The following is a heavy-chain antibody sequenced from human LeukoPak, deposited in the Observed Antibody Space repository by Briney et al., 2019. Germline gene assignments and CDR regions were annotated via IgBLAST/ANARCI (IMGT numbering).Heavy chain of an antibody. CDR3: ARCPLEGYEGNYFLYYFDS. D-gene: IGHD2/OR15-2a*01. V-gene: IGHV3-23*01. CDR2: LTGGGGET. Sequence: PGGSLGLSCAGSGFTLRSYSMNWVRQAPGKGLEWVSTLTGGGGETSYADSVKGRFTMSRDSSNNKVFLQMNNVKPEDTAVYYCARCPLEGYEGNYFLYYFDSRGQGTQVTVSS. J-gene: IGHJ4*02. CDR1: GFTLRSYS.